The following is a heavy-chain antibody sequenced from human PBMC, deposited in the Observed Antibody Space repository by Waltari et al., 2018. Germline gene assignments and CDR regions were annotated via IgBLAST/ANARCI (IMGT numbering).Heavy chain of an antibody. CDR1: GYTFTWYY. CDR2: VSPTGSSK. J-gene: IGHJ3*02. D-gene: IGHD5-12*01. V-gene: IGHV1-46*01. Sequence: QVQLVQSGAEMQKPGASAKISCKASGYTFTWYYLTWGRQAPGQGLEWMGIVSPTGSSKASSQKFQGRLTMTTDTSTSTVYMELTGLTSEDTAVYYCARVSEMATIVHAFDIWGPGTLVTVSS. CDR3: ARVSEMATIVHAFDI.